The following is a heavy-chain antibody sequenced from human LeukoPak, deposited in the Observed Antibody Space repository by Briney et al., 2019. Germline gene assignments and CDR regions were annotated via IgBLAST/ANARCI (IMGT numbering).Heavy chain of an antibody. CDR3: AREDYYDSGSNDY. V-gene: IGHV1-8*02. Sequence: ASVKVSCKASGYTFTSYDINWVRQATGQGLEWMGWMNPNSGNTGYAQKFQGRVTMTTDTSTTTAYMELKSLRSDDTAVYYCAREDYYDSGSNDYWGQGTLVTVSS. CDR2: MNPNSGNT. CDR1: GYTFTSYD. J-gene: IGHJ4*02. D-gene: IGHD3-22*01.